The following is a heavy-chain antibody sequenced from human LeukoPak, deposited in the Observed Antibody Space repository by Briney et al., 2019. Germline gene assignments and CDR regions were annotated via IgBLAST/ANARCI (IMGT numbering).Heavy chain of an antibody. J-gene: IGHJ4*02. CDR2: ISAYNGST. Sequence: ASVKVSCKASGYTFTSYGISWVRQAPGQGLEWMGWISAYNGSTNYAQKLQGRVTMTTDTSTSTAYMELRSLRSGDTAVYYCARDAHKFYDSSGYSPTVFDYWGQGTLVTVSS. D-gene: IGHD3-22*01. V-gene: IGHV1-18*01. CDR1: GYTFTSYG. CDR3: ARDAHKFYDSSGYSPTVFDY.